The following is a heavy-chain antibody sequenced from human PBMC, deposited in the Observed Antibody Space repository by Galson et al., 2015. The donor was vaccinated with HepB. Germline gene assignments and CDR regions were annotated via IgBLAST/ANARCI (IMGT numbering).Heavy chain of an antibody. Sequence: SLRLSCAASGFTFSSYGMHWVRQAPGKGLEWVAVIWYDGSNKYYADSVKGRFTISRDNSKNTLYLQMNSLRAEDTAVYYRAKDRHERWAAAPGYWGQGTLVTVSS. CDR2: IWYDGSNK. CDR1: GFTFSSYG. CDR3: AKDRHERWAAAPGY. V-gene: IGHV3-33*06. J-gene: IGHJ4*02. D-gene: IGHD2-2*01.